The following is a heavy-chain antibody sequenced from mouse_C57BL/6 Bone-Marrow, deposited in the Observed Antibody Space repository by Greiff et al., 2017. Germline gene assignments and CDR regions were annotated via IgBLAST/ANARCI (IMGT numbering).Heavy chain of an antibody. CDR1: GFNIKDDY. J-gene: IGHJ1*03. CDR3: TEEYFDV. V-gene: IGHV14-4*01. CDR2: IDPENGDT. Sequence: VHVKQSGAELVRPGASVKLSCTASGFNIKDDYMHWVKQRPEQGLEWIGWIDPENGDTEYASKFQGKATITADTSSNTAYLQLSSLTSEDTAVYYCTEEYFDVWGTGTTVTVSS.